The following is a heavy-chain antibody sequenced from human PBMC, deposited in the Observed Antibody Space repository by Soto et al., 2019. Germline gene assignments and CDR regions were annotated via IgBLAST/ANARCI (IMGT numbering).Heavy chain of an antibody. Sequence: EVQLVESGGGLVKPGGSLRLFCAASGFTFSSYSMNWVRQAPGKGLEWVSSISSSSSYIYYADSVKGRFTISRDNAKNSLYLQMNSLRAEDTAVYYCARPGYSGYEIYYYYGMDVWGQGTTVTVSS. CDR3: ARPGYSGYEIYYYYGMDV. J-gene: IGHJ6*02. V-gene: IGHV3-21*01. CDR2: ISSSSSYI. CDR1: GFTFSSYS. D-gene: IGHD5-12*01.